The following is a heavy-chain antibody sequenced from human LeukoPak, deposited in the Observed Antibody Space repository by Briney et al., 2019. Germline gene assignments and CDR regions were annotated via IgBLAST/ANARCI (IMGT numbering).Heavy chain of an antibody. J-gene: IGHJ4*02. CDR2: IYYSGST. V-gene: IGHV4-31*03. D-gene: IGHD2-2*01. CDR3: ARGNTTPLVVPAATVFDY. Sequence: SETLSLTCTVSGGSISSGGYYWSWIRQHPGKGLEWIGYIYYSGSTYYNPSLKSRVTISVDTSKNQFSLKLSSVTAADTAVYYCARGNTTPLVVPAATVFDYWGQGTLVTVSS. CDR1: GGSISSGGYY.